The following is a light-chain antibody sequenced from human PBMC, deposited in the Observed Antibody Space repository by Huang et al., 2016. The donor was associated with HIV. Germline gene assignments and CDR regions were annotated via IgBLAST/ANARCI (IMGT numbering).Light chain of an antibody. CDR2: GAS. CDR3: QQYDVWPPRHT. Sequence: IVMTQSPVILSVSPGERATLSCRASQNVHTNVAWYQQRPGQAPRLLMSGASTRATGVPARFTGGVSVTYFTLTITSLQSEDFAIYYCQQYDVWPPRHTFGQGTKLEIK. V-gene: IGKV3-15*01. J-gene: IGKJ2*01. CDR1: QNVHTN.